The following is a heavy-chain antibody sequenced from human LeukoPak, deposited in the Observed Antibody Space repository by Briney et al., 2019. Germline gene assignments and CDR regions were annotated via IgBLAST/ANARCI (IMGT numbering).Heavy chain of an antibody. V-gene: IGHV6-1*01. D-gene: IGHD6-6*01. CDR2: TYYRSKGYN. CDR1: GDSVSSNSAA. Sequence: SQTLSLTCAISGDSVSSNSAAWNWIRQSPSRDLEGLGRTYYRSKGYNDYSVSVKSLITINPDTSKNQFSLQMNSVTPEDTAVYYCARSWDRSSSNGFDPWGQGTLVTVSS. CDR3: ARSWDRSSSNGFDP. J-gene: IGHJ5*02.